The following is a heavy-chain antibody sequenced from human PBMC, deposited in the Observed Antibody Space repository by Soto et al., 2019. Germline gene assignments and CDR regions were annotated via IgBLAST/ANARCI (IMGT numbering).Heavy chain of an antibody. V-gene: IGHV4-31*03. CDR2: IYYSGNT. CDR1: GGSISSGGYY. CDR3: ARATYYYDSSGYSDRVLDY. J-gene: IGHJ4*02. D-gene: IGHD3-22*01. Sequence: SETLSLTCTVSGGSISSGGYYWSWIRQHPGKGLEWIGYIYYSGNTYYNPSLKSRVTISEDTSKNQFSLKLSSVTAADTAVYYCARATYYYDSSGYSDRVLDYWGQGTLVTVPQ.